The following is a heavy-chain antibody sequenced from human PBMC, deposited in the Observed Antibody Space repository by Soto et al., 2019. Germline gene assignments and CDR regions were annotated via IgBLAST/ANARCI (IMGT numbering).Heavy chain of an antibody. CDR3: ARAPPGGYFDWPRGFDY. D-gene: IGHD3-9*01. J-gene: IGHJ4*02. V-gene: IGHV3-53*01. Sequence: PGGSLRLSCAASGFTVSSNYMSWVRQAPGKGLEWVSVIYSGGSTYYADSVKGRFTISRDNAKNSLYLQMNSLRAEDTAVYYCARAPPGGYFDWPRGFDYWGQGTLVTVSS. CDR2: IYSGGST. CDR1: GFTVSSNY.